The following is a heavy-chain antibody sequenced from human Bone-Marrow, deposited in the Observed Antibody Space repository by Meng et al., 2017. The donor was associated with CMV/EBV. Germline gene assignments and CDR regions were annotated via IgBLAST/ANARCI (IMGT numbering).Heavy chain of an antibody. D-gene: IGHD4-17*01. CDR3: AKDLDGDYSYFDY. CDR2: IKQDGSEK. CDR1: GFTFSSYW. J-gene: IGHJ4*02. V-gene: IGHV3-7*01. Sequence: GESLKISCAASGFTFSSYWMSWVRQAPGKGLEWVANIKQDGSEKYYVDSVKGRFTISRDNSKNTLYLQMNSLRAEDTAVYYCAKDLDGDYSYFDYWGQGTLVTVSS.